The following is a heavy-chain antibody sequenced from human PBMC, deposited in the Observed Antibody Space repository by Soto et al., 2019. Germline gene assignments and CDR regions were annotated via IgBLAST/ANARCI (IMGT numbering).Heavy chain of an antibody. D-gene: IGHD6-19*01. CDR3: ASIVAGTDWFHP. V-gene: IGHV1-18*01. CDR2: ISAYNGNT. Sequence: QVQLMQSGAEVKKPGASVKVSCKASGYTFTSYGISWVRQAPGQGLEWMGWISAYNGNTNYAQKLQGRVTMTTDTSTRKDYMELRSLRSDDTAVYYCASIVAGTDWFHPWGQGTLVTVSS. CDR1: GYTFTSYG. J-gene: IGHJ5*02.